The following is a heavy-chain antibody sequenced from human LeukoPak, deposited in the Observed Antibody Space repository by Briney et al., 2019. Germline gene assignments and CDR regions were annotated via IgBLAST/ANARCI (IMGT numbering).Heavy chain of an antibody. Sequence: SETLSLTCTVSGGSISSYYWSWIRQPPGKGLEWIGYIYYSGSTNYNPSLKSRVTISVDTSKNQFSLKLSSVTAADTAVYYCARSGLGTLRREVFFDYWGQGTLVTVSS. CDR2: IYYSGST. D-gene: IGHD2/OR15-2a*01. CDR1: GGSISSYY. V-gene: IGHV4-59*12. CDR3: ARSGLGTLRREVFFDY. J-gene: IGHJ4*02.